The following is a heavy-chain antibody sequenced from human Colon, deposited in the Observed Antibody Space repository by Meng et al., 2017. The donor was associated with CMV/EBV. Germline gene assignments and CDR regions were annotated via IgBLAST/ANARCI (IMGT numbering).Heavy chain of an antibody. V-gene: IGHV3-7*01. CDR1: GFTFDEYG. J-gene: IGHJ4*02. CDR2: IKQDGSEK. D-gene: IGHD2-15*01. CDR3: ARLVVGDNDYFDY. Sequence: GESLKISCVASGFTFDEYGMHWVRQAPGKGLEWVANIKQDGSEKFYVDSVKGRFTISRDNARKSLYLQMDNLRAEDTAVYYCARLVVGDNDYFDYWGQGTLVTVSS.